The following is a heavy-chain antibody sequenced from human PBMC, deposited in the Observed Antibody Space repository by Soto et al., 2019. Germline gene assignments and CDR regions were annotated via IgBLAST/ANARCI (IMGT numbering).Heavy chain of an antibody. Sequence: EVQLVESGGGLVQPGGTLKLSCAASGFTFSDSAMHWVRQASGEGLEWLGRIRSKGNNYATEYDASLKGRFTISRDDSKRTTYLQMNNLKTDDTDVYYCVRYSRALGWFFDLWGRGTLVTVSS. D-gene: IGHD3-9*01. CDR1: GFTFSDSA. CDR3: VRYSRALGWFFDL. V-gene: IGHV3-73*02. CDR2: IRSKGNNYAT. J-gene: IGHJ2*01.